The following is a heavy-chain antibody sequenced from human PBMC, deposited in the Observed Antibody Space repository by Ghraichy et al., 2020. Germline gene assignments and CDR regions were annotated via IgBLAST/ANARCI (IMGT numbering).Heavy chain of an antibody. CDR2: ISWNSGSI. D-gene: IGHD6-13*01. CDR3: AKDTYSSSWFYFDY. J-gene: IGHJ4*02. Sequence: LSLTCAASGFTFDDYAMHWVRQAPGKGLEWVSGISWNSGSIGYADSVKGRFTISRDSAKNSLYLQMNSLRAEDTAFYYCAKDTYSSSWFYFDYWGQGTLVTVSS. V-gene: IGHV3-9*01. CDR1: GFTFDDYA.